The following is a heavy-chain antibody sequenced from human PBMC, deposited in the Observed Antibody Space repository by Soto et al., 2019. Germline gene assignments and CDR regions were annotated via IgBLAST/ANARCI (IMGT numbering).Heavy chain of an antibody. CDR3: GSFSDRITPATIVD. J-gene: IGHJ4*02. CDR1: GAPISSVGYY. CDR2: IYHSWST. Sequence: SETLSLTCSVSGAPISSVGYYWTWIRQHPGEGLEWIGYIYHSWSTFYNPSLKSRLTISVDTSKNQFSLRLSSVTAADTAVYYCGSFSDRITPATIVDWGQGTLVTVSS. V-gene: IGHV4-31*03. D-gene: IGHD2-2*02.